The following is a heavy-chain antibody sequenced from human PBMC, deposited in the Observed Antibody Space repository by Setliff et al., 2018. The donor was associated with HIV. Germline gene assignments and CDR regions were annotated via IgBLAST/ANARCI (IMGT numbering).Heavy chain of an antibody. J-gene: IGHJ5*02. Sequence: ASVKVSCKASGYTFSAYYLHWVRRAPGQGLEWMGWINPNSGATNYAHNFQGRVTMTRDTSISTAYMDLSSLTSDDAAVYYCVLASIVSTARWNHWGRGTLVTVSS. V-gene: IGHV1-2*02. CDR1: GYTFSAYY. D-gene: IGHD1-26*01. CDR3: VLASIVSTARWNH. CDR2: INPNSGAT.